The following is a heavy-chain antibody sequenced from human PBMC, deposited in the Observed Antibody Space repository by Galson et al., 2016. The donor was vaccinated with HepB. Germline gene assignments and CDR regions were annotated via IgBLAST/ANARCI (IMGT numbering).Heavy chain of an antibody. CDR2: IIPIFGTT. D-gene: IGHD2-2*01. Sequence: CKASGGTFSSYAISWVRQAPGQGLGWMGGIIPIFGTTNYAQKFQGRVTITADKSTSTAYMELTSLRSEDTAVYYCAGTHYDCSNNHCYLQDHYYYGMDVWGQGTTVTVSS. CDR1: GGTFSSYA. V-gene: IGHV1-69*06. J-gene: IGHJ6*02. CDR3: AGTHYDCSNNHCYLQDHYYYGMDV.